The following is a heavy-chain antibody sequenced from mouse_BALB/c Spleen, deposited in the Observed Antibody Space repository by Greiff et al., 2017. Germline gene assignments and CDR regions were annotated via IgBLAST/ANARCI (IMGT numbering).Heavy chain of an antibody. CDR3: ARGNGYYPAWFAY. Sequence: VQLKESGPDLVAPSQSLSITCTVSGFSLTSYGVHWVRQPPGKGLEWLVVIWAGGSTNYNSAIMSRLSIIKDNSNGQVFLKMHSLQTDDTAMYYCARGNGYYPAWFAYWGQGTLVTVSA. V-gene: IGHV2-9*02. J-gene: IGHJ3*01. D-gene: IGHD2-3*01. CDR1: GFSLTSYG. CDR2: IWAGGST.